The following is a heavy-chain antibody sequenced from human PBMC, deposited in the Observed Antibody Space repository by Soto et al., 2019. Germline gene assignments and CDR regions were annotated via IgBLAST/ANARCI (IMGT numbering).Heavy chain of an antibody. CDR1: GFTFSSHG. Sequence: LRLSCAASGFTFSSHGMHWVRQAPGKGLEWVAVIWYDGSNKYYADSVKGRFTISRDNSKNTLYLQMNSLRAEDTAVYYFARSAIVVADIGRGYYYYGMDVWGQGTTVTVSS. D-gene: IGHD3-22*01. V-gene: IGHV3-33*08. CDR3: ARSAIVVADIGRGYYYYGMDV. CDR2: IWYDGSNK. J-gene: IGHJ6*02.